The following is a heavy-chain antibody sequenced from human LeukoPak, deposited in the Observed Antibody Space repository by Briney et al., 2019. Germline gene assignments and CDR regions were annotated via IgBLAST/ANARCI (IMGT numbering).Heavy chain of an antibody. D-gene: IGHD6-13*01. J-gene: IGHJ6*03. V-gene: IGHV1-58*02. CDR2: IVVCSGNT. CDR3: AALVGSSWYDYYYMDV. CDR1: GFTFTSSA. Sequence: ASVKVSCKASGFTFTSSAMQWVRQARGQRLEWRGWIVVCSGNTNYAQKFQERVTITRDMPTSTAYMELSSLRSEDTAVYYCAALVGSSWYDYYYMDVWGKGTTVTISS.